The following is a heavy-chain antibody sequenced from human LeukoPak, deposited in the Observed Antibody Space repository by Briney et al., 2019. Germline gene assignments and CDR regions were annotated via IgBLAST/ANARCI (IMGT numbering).Heavy chain of an antibody. CDR1: GYTFTSYG. Sequence: ASVKVPCKASGYTFTSYGISWVRQAPGQGLEWMGWISAYNGNTNYAQKLQGRVTMTTDTSTSTAYMELRSLRSDDTAVYFCAKQAGWGGYFYFLPFDFWGRGTLVTVSS. J-gene: IGHJ4*02. CDR2: ISAYNGNT. D-gene: IGHD2-21*01. V-gene: IGHV1-18*01. CDR3: AKQAGWGGYFYFLPFDF.